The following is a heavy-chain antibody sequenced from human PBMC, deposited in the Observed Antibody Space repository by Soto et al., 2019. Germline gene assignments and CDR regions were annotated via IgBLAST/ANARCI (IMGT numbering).Heavy chain of an antibody. CDR1: GGSISSGGYY. J-gene: IGHJ6*02. Sequence: SETLSLTCTVSGGSISSGGYYWSWIRQHPGKGLEWIGYIYYSGSTYYNPSLKSRVTISVDTSKNQFSLKLSPVTAADTAVYYCARGGCGSSTSCYFLVYYGMDVWGQGATVTVS. CDR3: ARGGCGSSTSCYFLVYYGMDV. D-gene: IGHD2-2*01. V-gene: IGHV4-31*03. CDR2: IYYSGST.